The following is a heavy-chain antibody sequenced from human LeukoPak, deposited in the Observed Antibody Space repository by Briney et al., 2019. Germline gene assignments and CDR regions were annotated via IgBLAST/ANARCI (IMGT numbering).Heavy chain of an antibody. Sequence: GGSLRLSCAASGFTFSDYYMAWIRQAPGKGLEWVSYISHSGNSIYYAASVQGRFTVSRDNAQNSLSLQMNSLRAEDTAVYYCARGRLTRVRAVISDFDYWGRGTLVSVSS. V-gene: IGHV3-11*01. D-gene: IGHD3-10*01. CDR2: ISHSGNSI. J-gene: IGHJ4*02. CDR1: GFTFSDYY. CDR3: ARGRLTRVRAVISDFDY.